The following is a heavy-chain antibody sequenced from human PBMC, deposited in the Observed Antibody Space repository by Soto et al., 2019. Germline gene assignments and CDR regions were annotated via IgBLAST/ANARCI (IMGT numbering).Heavy chain of an antibody. CDR3: ARLYYDYV. D-gene: IGHD3-3*01. V-gene: IGHV3-48*02. J-gene: IGHJ6*02. Sequence: RLSCAGSGFTFGTYSMNWVRQAAGKGLEWIAYISYDSDTIQYADSVKGRFTISRDNAKNSLYLQMDSLRDEDTAVYYCARLYYDYVWGQGXTVTVSS. CDR2: ISYDSDTI. CDR1: GFTFGTYS.